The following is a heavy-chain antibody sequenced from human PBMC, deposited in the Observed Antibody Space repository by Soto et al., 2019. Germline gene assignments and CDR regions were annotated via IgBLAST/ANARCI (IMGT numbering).Heavy chain of an antibody. CDR1: GFIFDNYA. CDR2: SSWNSGNV. D-gene: IGHD3-22*01. J-gene: IGHJ6*02. Sequence: EVQLVESGGGLVQPGRSLRLSCAASGFIFDNYAMHWVRQAPGKGLEWFSGSSWNSGNVGYADSVKGRFTVSRDNAETSLYLQMNSLRPEDTALYYCAKATGDSSGYYYYYYYGMDVWVQGTTVTVSS. V-gene: IGHV3-9*01. CDR3: AKATGDSSGYYYYYYYGMDV.